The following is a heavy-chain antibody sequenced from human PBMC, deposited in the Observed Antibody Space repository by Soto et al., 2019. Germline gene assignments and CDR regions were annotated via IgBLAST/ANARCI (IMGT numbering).Heavy chain of an antibody. CDR2: IDPSDSYT. CDR1: GYSFTSYW. J-gene: IGHJ4*02. CDR3: ARHMRFWSSSGPFDD. V-gene: IGHV5-10-1*01. Sequence: GESLKISCKGSGYSFTSYWISWVRQMPGKGLEWMGRIDPSDSYTNYSPSFQGHVTISADKSISTAYLQWSSLKASDTAMYYCARHMRFWSSSGPFDDWGQGTLVTVSS. D-gene: IGHD3-22*01.